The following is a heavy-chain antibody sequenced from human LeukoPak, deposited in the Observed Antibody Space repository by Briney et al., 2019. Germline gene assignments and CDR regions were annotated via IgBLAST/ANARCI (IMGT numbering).Heavy chain of an antibody. CDR2: IYYSGST. CDR1: GGSISSSSYY. Sequence: SETLSLTCTVSGGSISSSSYYWSWIRQHPGKGLEWIGYIYYSGSTYYNPSLKSRVTISVDTSKNQFSLKLSSVTAADTAVYYCARADIVVVTALDYWGQGTLVTVSS. J-gene: IGHJ4*02. V-gene: IGHV4-31*03. D-gene: IGHD2-21*02. CDR3: ARADIVVVTALDY.